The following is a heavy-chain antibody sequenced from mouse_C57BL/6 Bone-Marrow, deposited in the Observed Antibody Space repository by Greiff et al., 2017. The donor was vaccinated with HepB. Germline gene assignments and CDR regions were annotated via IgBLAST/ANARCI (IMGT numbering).Heavy chain of an antibody. CDR1: GFTFSNYW. CDR2: IRLKSDNYAT. V-gene: IGHV6-3*01. CDR3: NWDKWYFDV. D-gene: IGHD4-1*01. J-gene: IGHJ1*03. Sequence: EVKVVESGGGLVQPGGSMKLSCVASGFTFSNYWMNWVRQSPEKGLEWVAQIRLKSDNYATHYAESVKGRFTISRDDSKSSVYLQMNNLRAEDTGIYYCNWDKWYFDVWGTGTTVTVSS.